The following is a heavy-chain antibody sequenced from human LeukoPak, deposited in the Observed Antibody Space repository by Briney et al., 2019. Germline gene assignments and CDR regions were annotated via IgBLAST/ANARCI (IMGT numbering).Heavy chain of an antibody. J-gene: IGHJ4*02. CDR3: ARGAYCGGDCYFGPDY. CDR2: INPSGGST. V-gene: IGHV1-46*01. Sequence: ASVNVSCKASGYTFTSYYMHWVRQAPGQGLEWMGIINPSGGSTSYAQKFQGRVTMTRDTSTSTAYMELSSLRSEDTAVYYCARGAYCGGDCYFGPDYWGQGTLVTVSS. CDR1: GYTFTSYY. D-gene: IGHD2-21*02.